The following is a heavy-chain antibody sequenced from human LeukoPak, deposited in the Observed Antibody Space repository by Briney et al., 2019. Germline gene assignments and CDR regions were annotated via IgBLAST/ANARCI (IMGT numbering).Heavy chain of an antibody. J-gene: IGHJ5*02. CDR2: IKQDGSEK. D-gene: IGHD3-22*01. CDR3: TRDSSVSPPSRGWFDP. Sequence: PGGSLRLSCAASGFTFSSYWMSWVRQAPGKGLEWVANIKQDGSEKYYVDSVKGRFTISRDNAKNSLYLQMNSLKTEDTAVYYCTRDSSVSPPSRGWFDPWGQGTLVTVSS. V-gene: IGHV3-7*03. CDR1: GFTFSSYW.